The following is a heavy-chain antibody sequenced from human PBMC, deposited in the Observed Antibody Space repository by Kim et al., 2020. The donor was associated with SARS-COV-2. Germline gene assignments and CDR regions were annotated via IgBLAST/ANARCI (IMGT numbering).Heavy chain of an antibody. CDR3: FRGMDV. V-gene: IGHV3-48*02. CDR1: GFTFSSYS. Sequence: GGSLRLSCAASGFTFSSYSMHWVRQAPGKGLEWVSCITSSSSTISYAESVKGRFTISRDNAKNSLYLQMTSLRDEATAVYYCFRGMDVWGQGTTVTAPS. CDR2: ITSSSSTI. J-gene: IGHJ6*02.